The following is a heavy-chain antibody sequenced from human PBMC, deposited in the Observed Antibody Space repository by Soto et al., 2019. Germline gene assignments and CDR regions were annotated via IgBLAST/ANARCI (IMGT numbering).Heavy chain of an antibody. CDR3: AVVPAAAGPYKWFDP. CDR1: GNTFSNYY. D-gene: IGHD2-2*01. Sequence: VQLVQSGAEVKKPGASVKVSCKASGNTFSNYYIHWLRQAPGQGLEWMGMINPSGGSTKYAQKFQGRFTMTSDTSTSTVDMELSSLRSDDRAVYYCAVVPAAAGPYKWFDPWGQGTLVTLSS. V-gene: IGHV1-46*01. J-gene: IGHJ5*02. CDR2: INPSGGST.